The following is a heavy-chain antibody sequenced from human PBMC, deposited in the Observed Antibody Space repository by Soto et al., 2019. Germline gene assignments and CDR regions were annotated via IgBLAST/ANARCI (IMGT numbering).Heavy chain of an antibody. CDR3: GRGGGPYVWFNEF. CDR2: IIPVFGTT. V-gene: IGHV1-69*01. Sequence: QEQLVQSGPEVKKPGSSVKVSCKDSGGLFSSFAISWVRQAPGQGLEWLGGIIPVFGTTNYAEKFQGRLTITADESTNTAYMELSSVTSGDTAMYYCGRGGGPYVWFNEFWGQGTLVTVSS. CDR1: GGLFSSFA. J-gene: IGHJ4*02. D-gene: IGHD3-16*01.